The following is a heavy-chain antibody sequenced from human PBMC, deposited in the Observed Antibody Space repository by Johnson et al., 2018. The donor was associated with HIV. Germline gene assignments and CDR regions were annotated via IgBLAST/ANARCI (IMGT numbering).Heavy chain of an antibody. J-gene: IGHJ3*02. CDR3: AKAKYTGTYLDTFDI. CDR1: EFTFRNYA. CDR2: ISYDGSNK. D-gene: IGHD1/OR15-1a*01. Sequence: QVQLVESGGGVVQPGRSLRIYCAVSEFTFRNYAMHWVRLAPGKGLQWVAVISYDGSNKYYADSVKGRFTISRDNSKNTLSLQMNSLRAEDTAVYYCAKAKYTGTYLDTFDIWGQGTMVTVSS. V-gene: IGHV3-30-3*01.